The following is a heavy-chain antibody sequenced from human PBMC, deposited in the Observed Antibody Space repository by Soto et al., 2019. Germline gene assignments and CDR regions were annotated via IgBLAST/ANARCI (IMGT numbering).Heavy chain of an antibody. CDR1: GGSVSGYY. CDR2: IFYAGTT. D-gene: IGHD2-15*01. J-gene: IGHJ6*02. V-gene: IGHV4-59*02. Sequence: LSLTCTVSGGSVSGYYWSWIRQPPGKGLEWLGYIFYAGTTLYNPSVQSRVSITVDTSKNQFSLKLSSVTAADTAVYYCTRHAIIPKLLYGMDVWGQGTTVTVSS. CDR3: TRHAIIPKLLYGMDV.